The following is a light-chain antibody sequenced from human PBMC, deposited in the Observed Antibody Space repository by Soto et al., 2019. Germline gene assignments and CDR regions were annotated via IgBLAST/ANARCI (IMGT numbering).Light chain of an antibody. Sequence: DIQMTQSPFTLSASVGDRVTITCRASQSIDTWLAWHQQKPGRAPNLLISKASTLESGVPSRFSGSGSGTEFTLTISSLQPDDFATYYCQQYSSYSKTFGQGTKVDI. V-gene: IGKV1-5*03. CDR2: KAS. CDR3: QQYSSYSKT. CDR1: QSIDTW. J-gene: IGKJ1*01.